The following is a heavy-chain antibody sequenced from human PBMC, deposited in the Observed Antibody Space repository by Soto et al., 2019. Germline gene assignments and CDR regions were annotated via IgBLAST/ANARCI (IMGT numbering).Heavy chain of an antibody. CDR2: TYHSGST. V-gene: IGHV4-59*01. CDR1: GASITSYY. D-gene: IGHD1-1*01. CDR3: ARVDHIAGYHFHY. Sequence: SETLSLTCTVSGASITSYYWSWIRQPPGKGLEWIGYTYHSGSTNYNPSLKSRINISVDTSKNQFSLKLRSVTAADTAVYYCARVDHIAGYHFHYWGQGTLVTVSS. J-gene: IGHJ4*02.